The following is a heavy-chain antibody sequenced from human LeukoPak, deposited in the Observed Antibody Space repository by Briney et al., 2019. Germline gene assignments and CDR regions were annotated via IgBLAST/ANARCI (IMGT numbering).Heavy chain of an antibody. CDR1: GGSISSSSYY. CDR2: IYYSGST. Sequence: PSETLSLTCTIPGGSISSSSYYWGWIRQPPGKGLEWIGSIYYSGSTYYNPSLKSRVTISVDTSKNQFSLKLSSVTAADTAVYYCATQYDSSGYYYTVFDYRGQGTLVTVSS. CDR3: ATQYDSSGYYYTVFDY. V-gene: IGHV4-39*07. J-gene: IGHJ4*02. D-gene: IGHD3-22*01.